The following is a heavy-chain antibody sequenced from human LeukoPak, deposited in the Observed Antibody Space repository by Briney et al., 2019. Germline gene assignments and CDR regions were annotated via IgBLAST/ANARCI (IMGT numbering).Heavy chain of an antibody. D-gene: IGHD3-10*01. J-gene: IGHJ4*02. Sequence: GGSLRLSCAASGFTFSSYAMSWVRQAPGKGLEWVSAISGSGGSTYYADSVKGRFTISRDNSKNTLYLQMNSLRAEDTAVYYCAKDPAYYGSGSLFDYWGQGTLVTVSS. V-gene: IGHV3-23*01. CDR2: ISGSGGST. CDR3: AKDPAYYGSGSLFDY. CDR1: GFTFSSYA.